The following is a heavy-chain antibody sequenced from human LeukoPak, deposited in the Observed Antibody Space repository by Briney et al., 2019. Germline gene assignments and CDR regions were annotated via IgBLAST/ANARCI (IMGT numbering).Heavy chain of an antibody. V-gene: IGHV3-30-3*01. CDR3: AKELAGKYYYYGMDV. CDR1: GFTFSTYA. CDR2: ISYDGSNK. J-gene: IGHJ6*02. Sequence: GGSLRLSCAASGFTFSTYAMHWVRQAPGKGLEWVALISYDGSNKDYADSVKGRFTISRDNSKNTLYLQMNSLRAEDTAVYYCAKELAGKYYYYGMDVWGQGTTVTVSS. D-gene: IGHD6-25*01.